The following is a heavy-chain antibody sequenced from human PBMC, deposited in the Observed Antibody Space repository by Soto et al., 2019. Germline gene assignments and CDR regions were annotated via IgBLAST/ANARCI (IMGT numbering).Heavy chain of an antibody. V-gene: IGHV4-31*03. CDR3: AREGDYRTWFEP. D-gene: IGHD4-17*01. CDR1: GESIATGAFY. CDR2: IFYAGDT. J-gene: IGHJ5*02. Sequence: VQLEESGPGLLKPSQTLSLTCTVSGESIATGAFYWSWIRLQSGKGPEWIGSIFYAGDTYYNPSLKSRVEISLDGSQNQFSLNLRSVTAADTAVYYCAREGDYRTWFEPWGPGTLVNVSS.